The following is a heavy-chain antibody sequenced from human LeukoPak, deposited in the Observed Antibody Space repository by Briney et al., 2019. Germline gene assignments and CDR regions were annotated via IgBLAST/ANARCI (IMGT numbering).Heavy chain of an antibody. CDR3: ARQDGFGDYYFDH. CDR1: GYSFTNYW. J-gene: IGHJ4*02. Sequence: GESLKISCKGSGYSFTNYWIGWVRRMPGKGPEWMGIIFPGDSDTRYTPSFQGQVTISADKSVSTAYLQWSSLKASDTAMYYCARQDGFGDYYFDHWGQGTLVTVSS. D-gene: IGHD3-16*01. V-gene: IGHV5-51*01. CDR2: IFPGDSDT.